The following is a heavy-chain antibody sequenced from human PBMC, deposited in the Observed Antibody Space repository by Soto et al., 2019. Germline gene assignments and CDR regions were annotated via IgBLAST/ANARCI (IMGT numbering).Heavy chain of an antibody. J-gene: IGHJ5*02. D-gene: IGHD3-3*01. CDR2: IYYSGST. CDR1: GGSVSSGSYY. V-gene: IGHV4-61*01. Sequence: SSETLSLTCTVSGGSVSSGSYYWSWIRQPPGKGLEWIGYIYYSGSTNYNPSLKSRVTISVDTSKNQFSLKLSSVTAADTAVYYCARLRFLEWLVNWFDPWGQGTLVTSPQ. CDR3: ARLRFLEWLVNWFDP.